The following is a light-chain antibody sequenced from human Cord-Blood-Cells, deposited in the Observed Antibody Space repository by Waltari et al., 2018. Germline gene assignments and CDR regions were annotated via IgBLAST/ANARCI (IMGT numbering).Light chain of an antibody. Sequence: DIQMTQSPSSLSASVGDRVTITCRASQSISSYLNWYQQKPGKAPKLLIYAASSLQSGVPSRFSGSGSGTDFTLTISSLQPEDFATCYCQQSYSTHPLTFGGGTKVEIK. J-gene: IGKJ4*01. CDR2: AAS. CDR3: QQSYSTHPLT. V-gene: IGKV1-39*01. CDR1: QSISSY.